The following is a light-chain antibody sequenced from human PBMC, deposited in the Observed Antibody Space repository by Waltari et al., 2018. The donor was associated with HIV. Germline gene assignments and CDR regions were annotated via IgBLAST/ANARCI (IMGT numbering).Light chain of an antibody. Sequence: EIVMTQSPATLSVSPGERATLSCRASQSVSSKVAWYQQKPGQAPRLLIYGASTRATGIPARFSGSGSGTEFTLTISSLQSEDFAVYYCQHYNTWPHSFGQGTKLKIK. J-gene: IGKJ2*03. CDR3: QHYNTWPHS. CDR2: GAS. V-gene: IGKV3-15*01. CDR1: QSVSSK.